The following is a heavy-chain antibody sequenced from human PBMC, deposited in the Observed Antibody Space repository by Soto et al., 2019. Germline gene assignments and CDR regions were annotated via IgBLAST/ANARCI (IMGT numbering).Heavy chain of an antibody. CDR3: AREVRYCSGGACYSGGSGYYYYYMDV. CDR2: INPDSGGT. D-gene: IGHD2-15*01. CDR1: GYTFTGYY. V-gene: IGHV1-2*04. Sequence: QVQLVQSGAEVKKPGPSVKVSCKASGYTFTGYYMHWVRQAPGQGLEWMGWINPDSGGTNYAQKFQGWVTMTRDSSTSTAYMELSRLRSDDTAVYYCAREVRYCSGGACYSGGSGYYYYYMDVWGKGTTVTVSS. J-gene: IGHJ6*03.